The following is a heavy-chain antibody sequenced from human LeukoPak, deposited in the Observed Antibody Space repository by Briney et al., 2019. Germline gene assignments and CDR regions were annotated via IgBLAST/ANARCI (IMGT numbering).Heavy chain of an antibody. J-gene: IGHJ5*02. Sequence: ASVKVSCKASGYTFTSYDINWVRQATGQGLEWMGWMYPNSGNTGYAQKFQGRVTMTRNTSISTAYMELSSLRSEDTAVYYCARGRYYGSGSYYNEVGDWFDPWGQGTLVTVSS. D-gene: IGHD3-10*01. CDR3: ARGRYYGSGSYYNEVGDWFDP. CDR1: GYTFTSYD. CDR2: MYPNSGNT. V-gene: IGHV1-8*01.